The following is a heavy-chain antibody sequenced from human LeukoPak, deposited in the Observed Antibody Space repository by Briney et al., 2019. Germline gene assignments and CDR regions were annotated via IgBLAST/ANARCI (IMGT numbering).Heavy chain of an antibody. J-gene: IGHJ4*02. Sequence: ASVKVSCKASGYTFTGYYMHWVRQAPGQGLEWMGWINPNSGGTNYAQKFQGRVTITRDTSISTAYMELSRLRSDDTAVYYCARFNYDILTGLDYWGQGTLVTVSS. CDR3: ARFNYDILTGLDY. D-gene: IGHD3-9*01. V-gene: IGHV1-2*02. CDR2: INPNSGGT. CDR1: GYTFTGYY.